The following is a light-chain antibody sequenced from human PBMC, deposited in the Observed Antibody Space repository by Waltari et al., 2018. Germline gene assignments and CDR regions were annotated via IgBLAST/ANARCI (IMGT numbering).Light chain of an antibody. CDR3: CSYAGGTTYV. CDR2: EAS. CDR1: SSDVGNYNV. V-gene: IGLV2-23*01. J-gene: IGLJ1*01. Sequence: QPALTQPASVSGSPGQSITLSCTGTSSDVGNYNVVSWYQQYPGKAPKFIIYEASEGTSGGSNRFSGSKSGNTASLTISGLQAEDEADYYCCSYAGGTTYVFGTGTKVTVL.